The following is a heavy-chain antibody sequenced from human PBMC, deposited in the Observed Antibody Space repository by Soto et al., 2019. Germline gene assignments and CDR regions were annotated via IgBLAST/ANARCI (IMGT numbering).Heavy chain of an antibody. Sequence: QVQLVQSGAEVKKPGASVKVSCKASGYTFTSYGISWVRQAPGQGLEWMGWISAYNGNTNYAQKLQGRVTMTTDTSTSTAYIELRSLRSDDTAVYYCARDVSYYDSSGLSVPGYWGQGTLVTVSS. CDR1: GYTFTSYG. J-gene: IGHJ4*02. CDR2: ISAYNGNT. CDR3: ARDVSYYDSSGLSVPGY. D-gene: IGHD3-22*01. V-gene: IGHV1-18*01.